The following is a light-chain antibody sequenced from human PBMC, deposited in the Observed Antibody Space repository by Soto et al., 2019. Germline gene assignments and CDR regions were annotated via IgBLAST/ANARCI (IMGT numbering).Light chain of an antibody. Sequence: QSVLTQPPSVSGSPGQSVTISCTGTSSDVGSYNRVSWYQQPPGTAPKLMIYEVTNRPSGVPNRFSASKSGNTASLNISGLQAEDEADYYCTSYTSSRTWVFGGGTKLTVL. J-gene: IGLJ3*02. CDR1: SSDVGSYNR. CDR3: TSYTSSRTWV. V-gene: IGLV2-18*02. CDR2: EVT.